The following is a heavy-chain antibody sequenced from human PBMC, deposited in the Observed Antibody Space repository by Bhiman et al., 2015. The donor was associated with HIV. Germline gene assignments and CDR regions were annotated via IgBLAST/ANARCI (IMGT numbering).Heavy chain of an antibody. Sequence: VQVVESGGGLVKPGGSLRLSCAASGFNFRDYYMSWIRQTPGKGLEWVSYISNTGSTIYYSDSVKGRFTISRDNAKKSLYLQMNSLRAEDTAVYYCARAARELGDWYFDLWGRGTLVTVSS. J-gene: IGHJ2*01. D-gene: IGHD6-6*01. V-gene: IGHV3-11*04. CDR2: ISNTGSTI. CDR1: GFNFRDYY. CDR3: ARAARELGDWYFDL.